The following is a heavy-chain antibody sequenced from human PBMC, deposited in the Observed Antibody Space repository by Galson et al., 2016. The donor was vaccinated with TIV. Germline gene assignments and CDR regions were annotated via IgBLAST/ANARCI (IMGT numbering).Heavy chain of an antibody. V-gene: IGHV1-3*01. J-gene: IGHJ4*02. CDR3: ARGATSDWPFDY. D-gene: IGHD6-19*01. CDR2: INAGNGDT. CDR1: GYTFTTYA. Sequence: SVKVSCKASGYTFTTYAIHWVRQAPGHGREWMGWINAGNGDTKYSQKFQGRVTISRDTSASTAYMELSSLTSEDTAMYYCARGATSDWPFDYWGQATLVTVSS.